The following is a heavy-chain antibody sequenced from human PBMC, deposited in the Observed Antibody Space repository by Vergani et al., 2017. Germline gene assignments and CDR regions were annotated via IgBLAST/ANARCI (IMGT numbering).Heavy chain of an antibody. CDR2: IIPIFGTA. V-gene: IGHV1-69*01. Sequence: QVQLVQSGAEVKKPGSSVKVSCKASGGTFSSYAISWVRQAPGQGLEWMGVIIPIFGTANYAQKFQGRVTITADESTSTAYMELSSLRSEDTAVYYCARVRMATRTREYFQHWGQGTLVTVSS. D-gene: IGHD5-24*01. J-gene: IGHJ1*01. CDR3: ARVRMATRTREYFQH. CDR1: GGTFSSYA.